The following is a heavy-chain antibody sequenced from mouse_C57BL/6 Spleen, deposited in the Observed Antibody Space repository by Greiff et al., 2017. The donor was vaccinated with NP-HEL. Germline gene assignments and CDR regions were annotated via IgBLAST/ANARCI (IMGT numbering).Heavy chain of an antibody. Sequence: QVQLQQSGAELAKPGASVKLSCKASGYTFTSYWMHWVKQRPGQGLEWIGYINPSSGYTKYNQKFKDKATLTADKSSSTAYMQLSSLSYEDSAVYYCARSPPYCGSSFTWFAYWGQGTLVTVSA. D-gene: IGHD1-1*01. CDR1: GYTFTSYW. V-gene: IGHV1-7*01. J-gene: IGHJ3*01. CDR3: ARSPPYCGSSFTWFAY. CDR2: INPSSGYT.